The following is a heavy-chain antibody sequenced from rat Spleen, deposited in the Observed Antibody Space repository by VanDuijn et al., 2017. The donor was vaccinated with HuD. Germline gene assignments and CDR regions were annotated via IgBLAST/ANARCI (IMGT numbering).Heavy chain of an antibody. V-gene: IGHV5-19*01. CDR1: GFIFSDFG. Sequence: EVQLVESGGGLVQPGRSLKLSCTASGFIFSDFGMHWIRQAPTMGLEWVASISPNGGSTYYRDSVKGRFTISRDNAKSTLYLQMDSLRSGDTATYYCAKDGPFYYYTRHHYWYFDLWGPGTMVTVSS. J-gene: IGHJ1*01. CDR2: ISPNGGST. CDR3: AKDGPFYYYTRHHYWYFDL. D-gene: IGHD1-1*01.